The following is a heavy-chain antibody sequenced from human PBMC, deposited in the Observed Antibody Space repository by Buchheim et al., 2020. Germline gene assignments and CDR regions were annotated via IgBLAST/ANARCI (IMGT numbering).Heavy chain of an antibody. CDR3: ATAVAGHWYFDL. Sequence: QVQLVESGGGVVQPGRSLRLSCAASGFTFSSYGMHWVRQAPGKGLEWVAVIWYDGSNKYYADSVKGRFTISRDNSKNTLDLQMNSLRAEDTAVYYCATAVAGHWYFDLWGRGTL. CDR1: GFTFSSYG. D-gene: IGHD6-19*01. CDR2: IWYDGSNK. J-gene: IGHJ2*01. V-gene: IGHV3-33*01.